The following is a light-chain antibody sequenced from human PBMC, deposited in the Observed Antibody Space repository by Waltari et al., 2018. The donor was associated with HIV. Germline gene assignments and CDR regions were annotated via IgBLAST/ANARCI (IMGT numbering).Light chain of an antibody. Sequence: NFMLTQPHSVSESPGKTVTISCTRSSGSIASNYVQWYQQRPGSSPTTVIYEDNQRPSGVPDRVSGSIDSSSNSASLTISGLKTEDEADYYCQSDDSSNHVVVFGGGTKLTVL. CDR2: EDN. CDR3: QSDDSSNHVVV. J-gene: IGLJ2*01. V-gene: IGLV6-57*01. CDR1: SGSIASNY.